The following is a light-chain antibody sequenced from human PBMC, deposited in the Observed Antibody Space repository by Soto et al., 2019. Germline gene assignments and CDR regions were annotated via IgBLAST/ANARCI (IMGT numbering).Light chain of an antibody. Sequence: DVVKNPVPLSQPVTPGEPAPISCKSSQNLLQTNGYNYLHWYLQKPGQSPHLLIFVGSNWAFGGPDRFSGSGSGTDFTLKISEVETEDVGVYYCMQALQTPWTFGQGTKVEIK. V-gene: IGKV2-28*01. CDR2: VGS. CDR3: MQALQTPWT. J-gene: IGKJ1*01. CDR1: QNLLQTNGYNY.